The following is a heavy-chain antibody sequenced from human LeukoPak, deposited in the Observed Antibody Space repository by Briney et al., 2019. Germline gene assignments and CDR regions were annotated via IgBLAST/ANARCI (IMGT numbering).Heavy chain of an antibody. CDR3: ARGPWDY. Sequence: GGSLRLSCAASGFIVSSNYMSWVRQAPGKGLEWVSVIYSDGSTFYADSVKGRFTISRDNAKNMVYLQMNSLRAEDTAVYYCARGPWDYWGQGTLVTVSS. V-gene: IGHV3-53*05. J-gene: IGHJ4*02. CDR2: IYSDGST. CDR1: GFIVSSNY.